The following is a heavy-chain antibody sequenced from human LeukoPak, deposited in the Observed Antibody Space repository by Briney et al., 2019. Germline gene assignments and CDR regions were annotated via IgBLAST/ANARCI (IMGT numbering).Heavy chain of an antibody. J-gene: IGHJ6*02. D-gene: IGHD3-16*01. Sequence: GGSLRLSCAASGFTVSSNYMTWVRQAPGKGLEWVSVIYSGGSTYYADSVKGRFTISRDNSKNTVYFQMNSLRAEDTAVYYCARDHRWGMEYYGLDVWGQGTTVTVSS. CDR2: IYSGGST. CDR3: ARDHRWGMEYYGLDV. V-gene: IGHV3-66*01. CDR1: GFTVSSNY.